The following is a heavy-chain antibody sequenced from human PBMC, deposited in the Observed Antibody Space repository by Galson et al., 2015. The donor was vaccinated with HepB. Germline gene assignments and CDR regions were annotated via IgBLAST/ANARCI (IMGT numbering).Heavy chain of an antibody. V-gene: IGHV1-3*01. D-gene: IGHD3-9*01. Sequence: SVKVSCKASGYTFTSYAMHWVRQAPGQRLEWMGWINAGNGNTKYSQKFQGRVTITTDTSTSTAYMELRSLRSDDTAVYYCAREGDDIPFDYWGQGTLVTVSS. CDR2: INAGNGNT. CDR3: AREGDDIPFDY. CDR1: GYTFTSYA. J-gene: IGHJ4*02.